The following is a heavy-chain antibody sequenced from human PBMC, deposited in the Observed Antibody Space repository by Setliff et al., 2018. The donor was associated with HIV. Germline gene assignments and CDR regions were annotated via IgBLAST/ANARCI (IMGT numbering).Heavy chain of an antibody. CDR2: IYYGGNT. CDR3: ARGIPQREYSTSSRLVDY. D-gene: IGHD6-6*01. V-gene: IGHV4-59*12. CDR1: GGSISSYY. Sequence: PSETLSLTCTVSGGSISSYYWSWIRQSPGKGLEWIGHIYYGGNTKYNPSLKSRVTISVDTSKNHFSLKLSSVTAADTAVYYCARGIPQREYSTSSRLVDYWGQGTLVTVSS. J-gene: IGHJ4*02.